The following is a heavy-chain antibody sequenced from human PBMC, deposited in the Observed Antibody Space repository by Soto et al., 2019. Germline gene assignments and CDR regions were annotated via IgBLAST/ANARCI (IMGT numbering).Heavy chain of an antibody. J-gene: IGHJ5*02. CDR1: RGSFSSDNYY. CDR2: IYYSGST. V-gene: IGHV4-30-4*01. CDR3: ATRPGSGYYENWFDP. Sequence: PSETLSLTCTVSRGSFSSDNYYWSWIRQPPGKGLEWIGYIYYSGSTYYNPSLKSRATLSIDTSKNQFSLKLSSVTAADTAVYYCATRPGSGYYENWFDPWGQGTLVTVSS. D-gene: IGHD3-3*01.